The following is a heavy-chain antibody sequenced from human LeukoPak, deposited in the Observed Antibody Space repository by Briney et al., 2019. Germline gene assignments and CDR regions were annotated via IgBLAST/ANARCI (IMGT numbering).Heavy chain of an antibody. CDR2: ISGSGGST. D-gene: IGHD5-12*01. CDR1: GFTFSSYA. CDR3: AKGGIVATQRFDY. Sequence: GGSLRLSCAASGFTFSSYAMSWVRQAPGKGLEWVSAISGSGGSTYYADSVKGRFTISRDNSKNTLYLQMYSLRAEDTAVYYCAKGGIVATQRFDYWGQGTLVTVSS. V-gene: IGHV3-23*01. J-gene: IGHJ4*02.